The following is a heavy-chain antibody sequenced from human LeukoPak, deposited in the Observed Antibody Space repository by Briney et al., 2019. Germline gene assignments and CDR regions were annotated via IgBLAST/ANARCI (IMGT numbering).Heavy chain of an antibody. CDR2: IYTSGST. CDR3: ARLLSSGAEPFDY. D-gene: IGHD6-19*01. CDR1: GGSISSYY. J-gene: IGHJ4*02. Sequence: SETLSLTCTVSGGSISSYYWSWIRQPPGKGLEWIGYIYTSGSTNYNPSLKSRVTISVDTSKNQFSLRLSSVTAADTAVYYCARLLSSGAEPFDYWGQGTLVTVSS. V-gene: IGHV4-4*09.